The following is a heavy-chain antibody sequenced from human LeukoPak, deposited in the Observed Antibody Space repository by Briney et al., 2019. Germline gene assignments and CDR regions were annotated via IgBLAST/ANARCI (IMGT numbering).Heavy chain of an antibody. V-gene: IGHV3-33*01. CDR2: IWHDGSHK. J-gene: IGHJ3*01. CDR3: VRGWGSNVYASAFDV. CDR1: GFTFSTYG. Sequence: PGGSLRLSCAASGFTFSTYGMHWVRQAPGKGLEWVTVIWHDGSHKDYADSVEGRFTISRDNSKNTLYLQMNDLRAEDTAVYFCVRGWGSNVYASAFDVWGQGTMVTVSS. D-gene: IGHD3-16*01.